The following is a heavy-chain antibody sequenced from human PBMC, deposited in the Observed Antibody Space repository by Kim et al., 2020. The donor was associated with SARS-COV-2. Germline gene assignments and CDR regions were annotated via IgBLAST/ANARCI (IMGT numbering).Heavy chain of an antibody. CDR1: GGSISSYY. Sequence: SETLSLTCTVSGGSISSYYWSWIRQPPGKGLEWIGYIYYSGSTNYNPSLKSRVTISVDTSKNQFSLKLSSVTAADTAVYYCARDQREHGSGRDWFDPWGQGTLVTVSS. J-gene: IGHJ5*02. CDR3: ARDQREHGSGRDWFDP. CDR2: IYYSGST. D-gene: IGHD3-10*01. V-gene: IGHV4-59*01.